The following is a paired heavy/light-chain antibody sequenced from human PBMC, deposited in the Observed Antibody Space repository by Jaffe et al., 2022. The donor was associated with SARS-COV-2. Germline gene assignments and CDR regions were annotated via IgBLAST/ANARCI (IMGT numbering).Heavy chain of an antibody. CDR3: AKTRRAATNYAMDV. Sequence: EVQLLESGGGLVQPGGSLRLSCAASGFTLRTYAMTWIRQAPGGGLKWLSSINANGVATHYTDSVKGRFTISRDISKNTLYLQMNSLTTDDTAIYYCAKTRRAATNYAMDVWGQGTTVTVSS. V-gene: IGHV3-23*01. J-gene: IGHJ6*02. CDR1: GFTLRTYA. CDR2: INANGVAT. D-gene: IGHD2-15*01.
Light chain of an antibody. V-gene: IGKV1-39*01. CDR3: QQSDSTPYT. CDR2: AAS. Sequence: DIQMTQSPSSLSASVGDRVTVTCRASQNIGTSLHWYQQKPGKAPKLLIYAASSLQTGVPSRFSGSGSRTDFTLTVSSLQPEDFATYYCQQSDSTPYTFGQGTRLEI. CDR1: QNIGTS. J-gene: IGKJ2*01.